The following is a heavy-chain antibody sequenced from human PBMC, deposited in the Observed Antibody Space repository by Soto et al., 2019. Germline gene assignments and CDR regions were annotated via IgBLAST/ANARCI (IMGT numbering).Heavy chain of an antibody. CDR2: IIPIFGTA. CDR3: ARSDYGGTYFDY. D-gene: IGHD4-17*01. CDR1: GGTFSSYA. V-gene: IGHV1-69*06. Sequence: SVKVSCKASGGTFSSYAISWVRQAPGQGLEWMGGIIPIFGTANYAQKFQGRVTITADKSTSTAYMELSSLRSEDTAVYYCARSDYGGTYFDYWGQGTLVTVSS. J-gene: IGHJ4*02.